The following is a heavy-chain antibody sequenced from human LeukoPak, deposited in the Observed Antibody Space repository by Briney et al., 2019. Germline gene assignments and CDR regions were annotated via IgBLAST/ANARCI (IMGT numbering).Heavy chain of an antibody. CDR3: ARSWDARLNFDY. CDR1: GFIVSNNY. Sequence: GGSLRLSCAASGFIVSNNYMNWVRQAPGKGLEWVSVIHSGGSTYYADSLKGRFTISRDNSKNTVNLQMNDLRAEDTAVYYCARSWDARLNFDYWGQGTLVTVSS. V-gene: IGHV3-66*02. D-gene: IGHD1-26*01. CDR2: IHSGGST. J-gene: IGHJ4*02.